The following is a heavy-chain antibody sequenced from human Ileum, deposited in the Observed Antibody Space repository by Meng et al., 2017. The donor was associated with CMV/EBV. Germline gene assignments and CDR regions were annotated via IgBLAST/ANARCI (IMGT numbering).Heavy chain of an antibody. CDR3: AGFVWGIGFDP. CDR2: MHHSGTT. D-gene: IGHD6-13*01. J-gene: IGHJ5*02. CDR1: GVSFSCYY. Sequence: LTSVCSGVSFSCYYRTSIRQSPGKGLELLVDMHHSGTTTSNPSVRSRLTMSVDTSKSQVSLKLSSATAADTAVYYCAGFVWGIGFDPWGQGTLVTVSS. V-gene: IGHV4-34*01.